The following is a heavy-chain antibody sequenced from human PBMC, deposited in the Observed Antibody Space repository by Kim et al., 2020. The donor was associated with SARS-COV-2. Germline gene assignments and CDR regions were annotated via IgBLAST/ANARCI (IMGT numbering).Heavy chain of an antibody. CDR1: GYTFTDYY. D-gene: IGHD3-3*01. CDR2: INPNSGGT. Sequence: ASVKVSCKASGYTFTDYYMHWVRQAPGQGLEWLGRINPNSGGTNYAQKFQGRVTMTRDTSISTAYMELSRLTSDDTALYYCARGPQYYDFWSDYSPIHNWFDPWGQGALVTVSS. V-gene: IGHV1-2*06. CDR3: ARGPQYYDFWSDYSPIHNWFDP. J-gene: IGHJ5*02.